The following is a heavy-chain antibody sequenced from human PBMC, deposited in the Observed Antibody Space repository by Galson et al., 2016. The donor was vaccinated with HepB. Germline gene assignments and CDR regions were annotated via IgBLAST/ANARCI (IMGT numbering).Heavy chain of an antibody. V-gene: IGHV4-59*12. Sequence: LSLTCSVSGGSISNYYWSWIRQPPGKGLEWIGYIFYSGSTNYNPSLKSRVTISIDTSKKQFSLKLTSVTAADTAVYYCARRGAAVGTAGLYYYDGIDVWGQGTTVTVSS. CDR2: IFYSGST. CDR1: GGSISNYY. J-gene: IGHJ6*02. D-gene: IGHD6-13*01. CDR3: ARRGAAVGTAGLYYYDGIDV.